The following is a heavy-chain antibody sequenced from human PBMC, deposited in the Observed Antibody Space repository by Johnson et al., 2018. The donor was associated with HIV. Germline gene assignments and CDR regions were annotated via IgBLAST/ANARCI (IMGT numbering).Heavy chain of an antibody. V-gene: IGHV3-11*04. J-gene: IGHJ3*02. CDR3: ARGYCSGGSCYSEYAFDI. D-gene: IGHD2-15*01. Sequence: QVQLVESGGGLVKPGGSLRLSCAASGFTFSDYYMSWIRQAPGQGLEWISYISSSDSTEYYADSVKGRFTISRDNSKNTLYLQMNSLRAEDTAVYYCARGYCSGGSCYSEYAFDIWGQGTMVTVSS. CDR1: GFTFSDYY. CDR2: ISSSDSTE.